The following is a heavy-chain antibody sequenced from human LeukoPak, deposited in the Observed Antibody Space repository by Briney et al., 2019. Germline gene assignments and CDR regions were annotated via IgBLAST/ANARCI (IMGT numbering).Heavy chain of an antibody. CDR1: GGSISSNNW. Sequence: PSGTLSLTCAVSGGSISSNNWWGWVRQPPGKGLEWIGEIYHSGSPNYNPSLKSRVTISVDKSRNHFSLNLSSVTAADTAVYYCARSPLAFYDSSGYPRVWFDPWGQGTLVTVSS. D-gene: IGHD3-22*01. J-gene: IGHJ5*02. CDR3: ARSPLAFYDSSGYPRVWFDP. V-gene: IGHV4-4*02. CDR2: IYHSGSP.